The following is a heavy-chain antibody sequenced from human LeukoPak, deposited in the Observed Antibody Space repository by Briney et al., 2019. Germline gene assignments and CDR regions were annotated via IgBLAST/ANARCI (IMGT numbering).Heavy chain of an antibody. CDR1: AFTFSNYG. V-gene: IGHV3-30*02. Sequence: GSLRLSCAASAFTFSNYGMHWVRQAPGKGLEWVAFIRYDGSNKYYADSVKGRFTISRDNSKNTLYLQMNSLRAEDTAIYYCARDQGGGYSYGWQSFDYWGQGTLVTVSS. J-gene: IGHJ4*02. CDR2: IRYDGSNK. CDR3: ARDQGGGYSYGWQSFDY. D-gene: IGHD5-18*01.